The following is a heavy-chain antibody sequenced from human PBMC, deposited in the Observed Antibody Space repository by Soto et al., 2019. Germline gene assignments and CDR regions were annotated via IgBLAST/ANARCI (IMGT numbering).Heavy chain of an antibody. Sequence: EVQLVESGGGLVQPGGSLRLSCAASGFTLSSFWMSWVRQAPGKGLEWVASIKEDGSEKTYVDSVKGRFSISRDTAKKALYLQMISLRAEDAAVYYCASYRTMGCWGQGTPVTVSS. CDR2: IKEDGSEK. CDR3: ASYRTMGC. CDR1: GFTLSSFW. D-gene: IGHD1-26*01. J-gene: IGHJ4*02. V-gene: IGHV3-7*03.